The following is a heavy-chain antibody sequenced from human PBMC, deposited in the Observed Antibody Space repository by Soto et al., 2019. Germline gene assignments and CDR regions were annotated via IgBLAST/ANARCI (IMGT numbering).Heavy chain of an antibody. D-gene: IGHD4-17*01. CDR2: IYYSGST. Sequence: QVQLQESGPGLVKPSETLSLTCTVSGGSISSYYWSWIRQPPGKGLEWIGYIYYSGSTHYNPSLKRRVPISVDTSQSQFSLKLSSVPAADPAVYYCARGYGDYVLDYWGQGTLVTVAS. V-gene: IGHV4-59*01. CDR1: GGSISSYY. J-gene: IGHJ4*02. CDR3: ARGYGDYVLDY.